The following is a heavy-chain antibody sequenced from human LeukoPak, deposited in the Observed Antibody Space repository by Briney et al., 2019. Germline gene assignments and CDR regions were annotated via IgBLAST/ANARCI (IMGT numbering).Heavy chain of an antibody. CDR1: GFTFSSYE. J-gene: IGHJ4*02. CDR2: ISSSGSTI. CDR3: ARESTYYYDSSGYYYPY. V-gene: IGHV3-48*03. Sequence: GGSLRLSCAASGFTFSSYEMNWVRQAPGKGLEWVAYISSSGSTIYYADSVKGRFTISRDNSKNTLYLQMNSLRAEDTAVYYCARESTYYYDSSGYYYPYWGQGTLVTVSS. D-gene: IGHD3-22*01.